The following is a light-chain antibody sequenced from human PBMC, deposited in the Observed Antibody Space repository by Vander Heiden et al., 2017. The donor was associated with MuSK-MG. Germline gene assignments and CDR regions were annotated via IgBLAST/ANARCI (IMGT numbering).Light chain of an antibody. J-gene: IGKJ4*01. CDR2: AAA. CDR3: QQLKIYPLT. V-gene: IGKV1-9*01. Sequence: IQLTQSPPFPSLSVGDTVTITCRASHGISSDLAWYQQKPRKAPKRLRYAAATLQRGVPSRFRGRGSGTEFTLTPSSLQPEELATYFCQQLKIYPLTFGGGTKVEIK. CDR1: HGISSD.